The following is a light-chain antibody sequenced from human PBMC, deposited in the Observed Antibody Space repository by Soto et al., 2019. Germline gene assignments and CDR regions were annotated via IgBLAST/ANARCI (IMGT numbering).Light chain of an antibody. Sequence: DIQMTQSPSTLSASVGDTVTITCRASQSISTWLAWYQQKPGKAPKLLIYAASILQSGVPSRFSGSGSGTDFILTISSLQPEDFATYYCQQSYSTPTFGGGTKVEIK. V-gene: IGKV1-39*01. CDR2: AAS. J-gene: IGKJ4*01. CDR3: QQSYSTPT. CDR1: QSISTW.